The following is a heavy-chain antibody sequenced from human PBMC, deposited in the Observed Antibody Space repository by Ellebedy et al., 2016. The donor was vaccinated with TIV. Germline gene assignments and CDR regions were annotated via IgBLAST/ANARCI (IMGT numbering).Heavy chain of an antibody. V-gene: IGHV4-61*01. J-gene: IGHJ4*02. Sequence: MPSETLSLTCTVSGGSVSRTNYYWTWIRQPTGKGLEWVGYIYSSGRTDYKLSLKSRMAISVDTSRNQISLKLGSVTAADTAVYYCSAAYGRVTPAYWGQGTLVTVSS. CDR2: IYSSGRT. CDR3: SAAYGRVTPAY. CDR1: GGSVSRTNYY. D-gene: IGHD3-10*01.